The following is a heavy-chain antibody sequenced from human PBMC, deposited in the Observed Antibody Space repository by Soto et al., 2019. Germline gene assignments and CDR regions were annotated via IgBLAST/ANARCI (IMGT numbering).Heavy chain of an antibody. Sequence: PSETLSLTCTVSGGSISSSSYYWGWIRQPPAKGLEWMGSIYYSGSTYDNTSLKSRATISADTSKNQFSPKLSSVTAADTAVYYCERLRSYYDSSGYVDYWGQGTLVTVSS. CDR3: ERLRSYYDSSGYVDY. CDR1: GGSISSSSYY. CDR2: IYYSGST. V-gene: IGHV4-39*01. J-gene: IGHJ4*02. D-gene: IGHD3-22*01.